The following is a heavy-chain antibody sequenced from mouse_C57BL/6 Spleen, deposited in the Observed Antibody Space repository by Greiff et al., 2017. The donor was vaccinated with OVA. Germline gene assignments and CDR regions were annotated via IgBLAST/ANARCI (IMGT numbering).Heavy chain of an antibody. CDR2: IDPENGDT. J-gene: IGHJ3*01. Sequence: VQLKESGAELVRPGASVKLSCTASGFNIKDDYMHWVKQRPEQGLEWIGWIDPENGDTEYASKFQGKATITADTSSNTAYLQLSSLTSEDTAVYYCTAIYYGNYEAYWGQGTLVTVSA. CDR3: TAIYYGNYEAY. D-gene: IGHD2-1*01. V-gene: IGHV14-4*01. CDR1: GFNIKDDY.